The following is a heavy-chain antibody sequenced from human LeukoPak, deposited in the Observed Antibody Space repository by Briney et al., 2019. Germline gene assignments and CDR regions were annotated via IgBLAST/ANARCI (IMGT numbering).Heavy chain of an antibody. Sequence: SETLSLTCAVYGGSFSGYYWSWIRQPPGKGLEWIGEINHSGSTNYNPSLKSRVTISVDTSKNQFSLKLSSVTAADTAVYYCARGRSYISRRLPRHWGQGNLVTVSP. CDR3: ARGRSYISRRLPRH. V-gene: IGHV4-34*01. CDR1: GGSFSGYY. D-gene: IGHD2-2*01. J-gene: IGHJ4*02. CDR2: INHSGST.